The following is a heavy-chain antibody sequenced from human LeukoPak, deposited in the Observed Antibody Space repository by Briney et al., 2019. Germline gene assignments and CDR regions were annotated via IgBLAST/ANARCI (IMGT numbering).Heavy chain of an antibody. Sequence: GGSLRLSCEASGFPFDNAWMTWGRQAPGKGLGWGGRIKSNTEVGTTDYAAPVKGRFAISRDDSKSTVYLQMDSLKTEDTAVYYCTTAVLVTAMDSWGQGILVTVSS. CDR3: TTAVLVTAMDS. CDR2: IKSNTEVGTT. D-gene: IGHD2-21*02. J-gene: IGHJ4*02. CDR1: GFPFDNAW. V-gene: IGHV3-15*01.